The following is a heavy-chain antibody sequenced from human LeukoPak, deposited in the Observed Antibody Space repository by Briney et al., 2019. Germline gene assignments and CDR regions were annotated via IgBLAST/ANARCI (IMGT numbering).Heavy chain of an antibody. CDR3: ARASVDYFDY. Sequence: PGGSLRLSCAASGFTFSSYSMNWERQAPGKGLEWVSSISSSSSYIYCADSVKGRFTISRDNAKNSLYLQMNSLRAEDTAVYYCARASVDYFDYWGQGTLVTISS. CDR2: ISSSSSYI. V-gene: IGHV3-21*01. J-gene: IGHJ4*02. CDR1: GFTFSSYS.